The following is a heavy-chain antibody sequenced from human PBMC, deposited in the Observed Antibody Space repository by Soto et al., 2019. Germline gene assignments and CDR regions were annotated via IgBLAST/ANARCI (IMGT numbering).Heavy chain of an antibody. Sequence: QVQLVQSGSEVKKPGSSVRVSCKTSGGTFSIYTISWVRQAPGQGLGWMGRVLPFLDITSYSQRVRGRVTITADRSTTTASMELSSLRSEDTAVYYCARDRDNSNWPNFDSWGQGTLVTVSS. CDR3: ARDRDNSNWPNFDS. CDR1: GGTFSIYT. J-gene: IGHJ4*02. D-gene: IGHD6-13*01. V-gene: IGHV1-69*02. CDR2: VLPFLDIT.